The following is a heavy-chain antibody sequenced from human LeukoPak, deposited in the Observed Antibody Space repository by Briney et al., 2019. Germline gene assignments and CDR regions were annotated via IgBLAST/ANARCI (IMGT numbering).Heavy chain of an antibody. CDR3: AKVQGLLWFGELLTAFDY. Sequence: GGSLRLSCAASGFTFSSYWMTWVRQAPGKGLEWVAHIKEDGTEKYYEDSVKGRFTISRDNSKNTLYLQMNSLRAEDTAVYYCAKVQGLLWFGELLTAFDYWGQGTLVTVSS. D-gene: IGHD3-10*01. V-gene: IGHV3-7*03. CDR2: IKEDGTEK. CDR1: GFTFSSYW. J-gene: IGHJ4*02.